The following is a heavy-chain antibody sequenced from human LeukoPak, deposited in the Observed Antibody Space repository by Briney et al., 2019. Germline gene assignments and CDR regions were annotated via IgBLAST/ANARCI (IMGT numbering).Heavy chain of an antibody. J-gene: IGHJ4*02. V-gene: IGHV4-59*01. CDR1: GGSISSYY. Sequence: SETLSLTCTGSGGSISSYYWSWIRQPPGKGLEWIGYIYYSGSTNYNHSLKSRVTISVDTSKTQFSLKMSSVTAADTAVYYCAGGYGDYNYYFDYWGQGTLVTVSS. CDR2: IYYSGST. D-gene: IGHD4-17*01. CDR3: AGGYGDYNYYFDY.